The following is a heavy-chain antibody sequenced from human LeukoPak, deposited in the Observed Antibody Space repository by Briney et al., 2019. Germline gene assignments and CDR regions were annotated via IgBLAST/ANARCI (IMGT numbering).Heavy chain of an antibody. CDR3: ARRGPITYYDFWSGWYYFDY. D-gene: IGHD3-3*01. CDR1: GGSFSGYY. V-gene: IGHV4-34*01. J-gene: IGHJ4*02. Sequence: SETLSLTCAVYGGSFSGYYWSWIRQPPGKGLEWIGEINHSGSTNYNPSLKSRATISVDTSKNQFSLKLSSVTAADTAVYYCARRGPITYYDFWSGWYYFDYWGQGTLVTVSS. CDR2: INHSGST.